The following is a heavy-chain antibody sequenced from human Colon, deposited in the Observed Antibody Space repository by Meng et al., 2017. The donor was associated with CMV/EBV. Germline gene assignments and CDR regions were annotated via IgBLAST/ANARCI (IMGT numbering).Heavy chain of an antibody. J-gene: IGHJ3*02. CDR1: GGSITQNY. Sequence: SETLSLTCAVSGGSITQNYWSWIRQAPGKGLEWIGYSYYSGSTNYNPSLKSRVTISVDTSKIQFSLRLTSVTAADTAVYYCAREKTGYSLNDAFDIWGQGTMVTVSS. CDR2: SYYSGST. CDR3: AREKTGYSLNDAFDI. V-gene: IGHV4-59*01. D-gene: IGHD3-9*01.